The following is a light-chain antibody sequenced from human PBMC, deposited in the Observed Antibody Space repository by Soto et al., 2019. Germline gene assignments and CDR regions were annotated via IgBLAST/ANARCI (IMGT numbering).Light chain of an antibody. CDR3: AAWDDSLNGGV. J-gene: IGLJ3*02. CDR2: SND. Sequence: QSALTQPPSASGTPGQRVIISCSGSSSNIGSNTVNWYQQLPGTAPKLLIYSNDQRPSGVPDRFSASKSGTAASLAISGLQSEVEADYYCAAWDDSLNGGVFGGGTKLTVL. CDR1: SSNIGSNT. V-gene: IGLV1-44*01.